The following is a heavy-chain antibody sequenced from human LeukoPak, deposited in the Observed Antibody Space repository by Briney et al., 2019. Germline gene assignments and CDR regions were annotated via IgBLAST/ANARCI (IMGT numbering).Heavy chain of an antibody. V-gene: IGHV4-39*01. CDR2: IYYSGST. J-gene: IGHJ3*02. CDR3: ARRDFGVAHGAFDI. D-gene: IGHD3-3*01. CDR1: GGSISSSSYY. Sequence: KPSETLSLTCTVSGGSISSSSYYWGWIRQPPGKGLEWIGSIYYSGSTYYNPSLKSRVTISVDTSKNQFSLKLSSVTAADTAVYYCARRDFGVAHGAFDIWGQGTMVTVSS.